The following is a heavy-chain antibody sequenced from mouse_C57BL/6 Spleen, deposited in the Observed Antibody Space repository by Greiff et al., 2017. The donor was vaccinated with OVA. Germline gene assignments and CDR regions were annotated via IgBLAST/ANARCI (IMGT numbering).Heavy chain of an antibody. CDR3: ARRGYYGSSFYAMDY. V-gene: IGHV1-39*01. CDR1: GYSFTDYN. J-gene: IGHJ4*01. Sequence: EVQLQQSGPELVKPGASVQISCKASGYSFTDYNMNWVKQSNGKSLEWIGVINPNYGTTSYNQKLKGKATLTVDQSSSTAYMQLNSLTSEDSAVYYCARRGYYGSSFYAMDYWGQGTSVTVSS. D-gene: IGHD1-1*01. CDR2: INPNYGTT.